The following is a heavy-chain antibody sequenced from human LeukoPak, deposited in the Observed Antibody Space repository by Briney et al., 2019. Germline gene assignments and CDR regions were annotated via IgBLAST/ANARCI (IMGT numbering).Heavy chain of an antibody. Sequence: PGGSLRLSCAASGFTFSSYWMNWVRQAPGKGLEWVANIKQDGSEKYYVDSVKGRFTISRDNAKNSLYLQMNSLRAEDTAVYYCARDLPGGSSYYWGRGTLVTVSS. CDR3: ARDLPGGSSYY. V-gene: IGHV3-7*01. CDR1: GFTFSSYW. J-gene: IGHJ4*02. CDR2: IKQDGSEK. D-gene: IGHD1-26*01.